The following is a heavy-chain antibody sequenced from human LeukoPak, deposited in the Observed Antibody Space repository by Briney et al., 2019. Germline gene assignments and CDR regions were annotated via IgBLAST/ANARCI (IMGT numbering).Heavy chain of an antibody. V-gene: IGHV1-69*04. CDR1: GGTFSSYA. J-gene: IGHJ4*02. CDR2: IIPILGIA. Sequence: ASVKVSCKASGGTFSSYAISWVRQAPGQGLEWMGRIIPILGIANYAQKFQGRVTITADKSTSTAYMELSSLRSGDTAVYYCARDPERSHTNRGDYWGQGTLVTVSS. D-gene: IGHD7-27*01. CDR3: ARDPERSHTNRGDY.